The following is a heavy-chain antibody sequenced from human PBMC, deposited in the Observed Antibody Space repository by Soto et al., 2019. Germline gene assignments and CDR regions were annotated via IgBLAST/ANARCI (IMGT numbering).Heavy chain of an antibody. J-gene: IGHJ6*02. CDR1: GFTVSDHY. CDR3: ARGEATAGHQFHYGMDV. V-gene: IGHV3-72*01. D-gene: IGHD6-13*01. CDR2: SRNKANGYTT. Sequence: DVQLVESGGGLVQPGGSLKLSCAGSGFTVSDHYMDWVRQAPGKGLEWLGRSRNKANGYTTEYAASVKGRFTILRDDPKNSVYLQMNSLKTEDTAVYYCARGEATAGHQFHYGMDVWGQGTTVTVSS.